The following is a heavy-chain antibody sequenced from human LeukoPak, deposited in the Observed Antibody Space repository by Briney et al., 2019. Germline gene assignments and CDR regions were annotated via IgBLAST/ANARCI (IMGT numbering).Heavy chain of an antibody. CDR2: ISSSSRYI. V-gene: IGHV3-21*01. D-gene: IGHD3-9*01. CDR3: ARDPTYFDWLPVY. CDR1: GFAFSSYS. Sequence: PGGSLRLSCAASGFAFSSYSMNWVRQAPGKGLEWVSSISSSSRYIYYADSVKGRFTISRDNAKNSLYLQMNSLRAEDTAVYYCARDPTYFDWLPVYWGQGALVTVSS. J-gene: IGHJ4*02.